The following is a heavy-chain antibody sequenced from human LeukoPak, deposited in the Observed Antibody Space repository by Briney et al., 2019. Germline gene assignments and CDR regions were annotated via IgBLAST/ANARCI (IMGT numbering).Heavy chain of an antibody. CDR1: GFSFNSYW. V-gene: IGHV3-74*01. CDR2: ITSDGTDT. CDR3: ARDRSYGEGYWFDP. Sequence: GGSLRLSCAASGFSFNSYWMHWVRQVPGKGPVWVSRITSDGTDTSYADSVKGRFSLSRDNAKNTLYLQMNSLRVEDTAVYYCARDRSYGEGYWFDPWGQGTLVTVSS. J-gene: IGHJ5*02. D-gene: IGHD3-16*01.